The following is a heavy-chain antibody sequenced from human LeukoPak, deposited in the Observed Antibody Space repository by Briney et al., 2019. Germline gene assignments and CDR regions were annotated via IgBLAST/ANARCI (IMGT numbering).Heavy chain of an antibody. D-gene: IGHD3-10*01. CDR3: ARGPAYGARSDFLDY. V-gene: IGHV3-7*01. CDR1: GFTFSSYA. J-gene: IGHJ4*02. Sequence: GGSLRLSCAASGFTFSSYAMTWVRQAPGKGLEWVADIGKDGARKNQVDSVKGRFTISRDNAKKSLYLQMNNLRAEDTAVYYCARGPAYGARSDFLDYWGQGTLVTVSS. CDR2: IGKDGARK.